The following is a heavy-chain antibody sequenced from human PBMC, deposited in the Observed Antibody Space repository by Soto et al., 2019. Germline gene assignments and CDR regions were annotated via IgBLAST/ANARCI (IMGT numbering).Heavy chain of an antibody. CDR1: GGSFSGYY. J-gene: IGHJ4*02. D-gene: IGHD5-18*01. CDR3: ARNGDTAMVIDY. V-gene: IGHV4-34*01. Sequence: PSETLSLTCAVYGGSFSGYYWSWIRQPPGKGLEWIGEINHSGSTNYNPSLKSRVTISVDTSKNQFSLKLSSVTAADTAVYYCARNGDTAMVIDYWGQGTLVTVSS. CDR2: INHSGST.